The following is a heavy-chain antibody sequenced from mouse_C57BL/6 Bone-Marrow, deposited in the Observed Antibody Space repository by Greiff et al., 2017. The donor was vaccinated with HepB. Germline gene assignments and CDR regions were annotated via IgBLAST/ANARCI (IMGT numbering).Heavy chain of an antibody. D-gene: IGHD3-1*01. J-gene: IGHJ1*03. CDR2: IYPRDGST. V-gene: IGHV1-85*01. CDR1: GYTFTSYD. Sequence: VHLVESGPELVKPGASVKLSCKASGYTFTSYDINWVKQRPGQGLEWIGWIYPRDGSTKYNEKFKGKATLTVDTSSSTAYMELHSLTSEDSAVYFCARWASWYFDVWGTGTTVTVSS. CDR3: ARWASWYFDV.